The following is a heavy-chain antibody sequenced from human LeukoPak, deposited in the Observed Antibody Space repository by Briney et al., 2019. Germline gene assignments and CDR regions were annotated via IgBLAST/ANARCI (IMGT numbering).Heavy chain of an antibody. CDR2: INHSGST. V-gene: IGHV4-34*01. Sequence: SETLSLTCAVYGGSFSGYYWSWIRQPPGKGLEWIGEINHSGSTNYNPSLKSRVTISVDTSKNQFSLKLSSVTAADTAVYYCARVRYYYDSSGYYPRKPRFDYWGQGTLVTVSS. D-gene: IGHD3-22*01. CDR3: ARVRYYYDSSGYYPRKPRFDY. CDR1: GGSFSGYY. J-gene: IGHJ4*02.